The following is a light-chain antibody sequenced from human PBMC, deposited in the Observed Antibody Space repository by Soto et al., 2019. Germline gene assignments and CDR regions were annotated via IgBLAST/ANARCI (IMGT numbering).Light chain of an antibody. CDR1: RTVHTN. CDR2: GSS. CDR3: QQYNNWPRT. V-gene: IGKV3-15*01. Sequence: EIVMTQSPSTLSVSPGDRATLSCSASRTVHTNVAWYQHKPGQPPRLLIYGSSFRATGVPARFSGSGFGAEFTLTISSLQSEDFAVYYCQQYNNWPRTFGQGTKVDIK. J-gene: IGKJ1*01.